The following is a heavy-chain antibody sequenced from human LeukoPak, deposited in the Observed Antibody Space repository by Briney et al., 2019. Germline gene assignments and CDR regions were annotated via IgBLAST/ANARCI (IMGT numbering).Heavy chain of an antibody. CDR1: GGSITSYY. V-gene: IGHV4-59*01. J-gene: IGHJ5*02. CDR2: IYYSGST. CDR3: ARGPSSFDP. Sequence: SETLSLTCTVSGGSITSYYWSWIRQPSGKGLEWIGYIYYSGSTNYNPSLKSRVTISVDTSKNQFSLKLNSVTAADTAVYYCARGPSSFDPWGQGTLVTVSS.